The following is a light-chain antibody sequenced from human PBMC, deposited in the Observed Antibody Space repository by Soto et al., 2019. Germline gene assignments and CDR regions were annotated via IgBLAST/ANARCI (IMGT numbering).Light chain of an antibody. CDR2: AAS. J-gene: IGKJ1*01. Sequence: IVLTQSPGTLSLSPGERATLSCRASQSVSSSYLAWYQQKPGQAPRIPIYAASSRATGIPDRFSGSGSGTDFTLTISRLEPEDFAVYYCHQYDTSPRTFGQGTKVDIK. CDR3: HQYDTSPRT. CDR1: QSVSSSY. V-gene: IGKV3-20*01.